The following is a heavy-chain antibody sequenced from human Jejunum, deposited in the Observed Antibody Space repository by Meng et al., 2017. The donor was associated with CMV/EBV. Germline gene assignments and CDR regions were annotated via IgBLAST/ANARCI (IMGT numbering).Heavy chain of an antibody. CDR2: LYNGGST. CDR1: GLNVSSNY. J-gene: IGHJ4*02. V-gene: IGHV3-53*01. D-gene: IGHD4-17*01. CDR3: ARGTMTTNFEY. Sequence: QLGEAEGGLLQPGGSLRLSCRVSGLNVSSNYMTWVRQAPGKGLEWVSVLYNGGSTHYADSVKGRFTISRDNSRNTLYLQMTSLRAEDTAVYYCARGTMTTNFEYWGQGTLVTVSS.